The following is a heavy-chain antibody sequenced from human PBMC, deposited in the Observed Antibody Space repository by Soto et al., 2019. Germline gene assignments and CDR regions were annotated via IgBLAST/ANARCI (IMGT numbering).Heavy chain of an antibody. V-gene: IGHV3-11*01. Sequence: GGSLRLSCAASGFTFSDYYMSWIRQAPGKGLEWVSYISSSGSTIYYADSVKGRFTISRDNAKNSLYLQMNSLRAEDTAVYYCARVYGDSNYDYYYYYMDVWGKGTTVTVSS. CDR3: ARVYGDSNYDYYYYYMDV. CDR2: ISSSGSTI. J-gene: IGHJ6*03. D-gene: IGHD4-4*01. CDR1: GFTFSDYY.